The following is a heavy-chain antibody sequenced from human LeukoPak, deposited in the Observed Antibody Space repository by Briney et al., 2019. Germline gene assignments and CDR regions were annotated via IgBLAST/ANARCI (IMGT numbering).Heavy chain of an antibody. V-gene: IGHV3-23*01. CDR1: GFTFSGYS. D-gene: IGHD6-19*01. CDR2: ITATGANT. CDR3: AKSLPESSGCADY. J-gene: IGHJ4*02. Sequence: GGSLRLSCAASGFTFSGYSITWVRQAPGKGLEWVSSITATGANTYYADPVKGRFTISRDNSKNTVFLQMDSLKPGDTPVYYCAKSLPESSGCADYWGKGTRVTVSS.